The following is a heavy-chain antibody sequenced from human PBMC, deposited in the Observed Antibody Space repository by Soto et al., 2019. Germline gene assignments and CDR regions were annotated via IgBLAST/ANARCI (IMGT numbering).Heavy chain of an antibody. J-gene: IGHJ4*02. CDR2: INHSGST. D-gene: IGHD6-6*01. CDR3: ARGAAARPYYFDY. V-gene: IGHV4-34*01. CDR1: GGSFSGYY. Sequence: SETLSLTCAVYGGSFSGYYWSWIRQPPGKGLEWIGEINHSGSTNYNPSLKSRVTISVDTSKNQFSLKLSSVTAADTAVYYCARGAAARPYYFDYWGQGTLLTVSS.